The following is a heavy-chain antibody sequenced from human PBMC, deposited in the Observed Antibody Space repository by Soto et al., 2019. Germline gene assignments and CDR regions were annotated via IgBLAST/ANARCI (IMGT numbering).Heavy chain of an antibody. D-gene: IGHD6-6*01. V-gene: IGHV4-30-4*01. CDR2: IYYSGNT. CDR3: ARAPKVSGSSQTRPDF. CDR1: GGSISSGYYY. J-gene: IGHJ4*02. Sequence: PSETLSLTCSVSGGSISSGYYYWSWIRQPPGKGLEWIGNIYYSGNTYYNPSLKSRLIISIDTSKKQFSLNLASVSAADTAVYYCARAPKVSGSSQTRPDFWGQGTLVTVSS.